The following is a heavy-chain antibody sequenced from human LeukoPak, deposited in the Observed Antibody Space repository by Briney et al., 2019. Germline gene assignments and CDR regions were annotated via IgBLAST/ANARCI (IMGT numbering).Heavy chain of an antibody. Sequence: GGSLRLSCAASGFTFDDYAMHWVRQAPGKGLEWVSGISWNSGSIGYADFVKGRFTISRDNAKNSLYLQMNSLRAEDTALYYCAKDIALKEVQLWLPDYWGQGTLVTVSS. J-gene: IGHJ4*02. CDR2: ISWNSGSI. D-gene: IGHD5-18*01. CDR1: GFTFDDYA. V-gene: IGHV3-9*01. CDR3: AKDIALKEVQLWLPDY.